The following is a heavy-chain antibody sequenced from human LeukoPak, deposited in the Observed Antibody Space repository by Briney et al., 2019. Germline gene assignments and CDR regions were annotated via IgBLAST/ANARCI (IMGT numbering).Heavy chain of an antibody. D-gene: IGHD3-10*01. CDR3: AREYYYGSGSDFDY. J-gene: IGHJ4*02. Sequence: SQTLSLTCAISGDSVSSKSAAWNWIRQSQSRALEWLGRAHYRSKWYNDYAVSVKSRITINPDTSKNQFSLQLNPVTPEDTAVYHCAREYYYGSGSDFDYWGQGTLVTVSS. V-gene: IGHV6-1*01. CDR1: GDSVSSKSAA. CDR2: AHYRSKWYN.